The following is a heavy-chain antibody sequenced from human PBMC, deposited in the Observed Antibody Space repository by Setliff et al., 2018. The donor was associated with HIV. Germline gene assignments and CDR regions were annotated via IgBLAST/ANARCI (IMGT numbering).Heavy chain of an antibody. J-gene: IGHJ4*02. V-gene: IGHV7-4-1*02. CDR1: GYTFTSYG. Sequence: AASVKVSCKASGYTFTSYGISWVRQAPGQGLEWMGWINTYTGNPTYAQDFTGRFVFSLDTSVSTAYLQISSLKAEDIAEYYCARDGYYYDSSGHLAYYFDYWGQGTLVTVSS. CDR3: ARDGYYYDSSGHLAYYFDY. CDR2: INTYTGNP. D-gene: IGHD3-22*01.